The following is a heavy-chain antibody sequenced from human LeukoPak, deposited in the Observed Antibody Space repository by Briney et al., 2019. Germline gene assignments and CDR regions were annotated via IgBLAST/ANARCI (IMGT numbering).Heavy chain of an antibody. CDR3: ARSSVTTRAFDI. CDR1: GFTFSSYE. D-gene: IGHD4-17*01. V-gene: IGHV3-48*03. J-gene: IGHJ3*02. CDR2: ISSSGSTI. Sequence: GGSLRLSCAASGFTFSSYEMNWVRQAPGKGLEWVSYISSSGSTIYYADSVKGRFTISRDNAKNSLYLQMNSLRAEDTAVYYCARSSVTTRAFDIWGQGTMVTVSS.